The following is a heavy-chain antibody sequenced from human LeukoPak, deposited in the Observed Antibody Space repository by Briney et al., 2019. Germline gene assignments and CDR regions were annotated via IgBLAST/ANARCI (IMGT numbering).Heavy chain of an antibody. CDR2: IRYSGST. CDR3: ATSDTVPTYNWFDP. J-gene: IGHJ5*02. CDR1: GGSISSNTYF. Sequence: WETLSLTCSVSGGSISSNTYFWGWIRRPPGKGLEWIGSIRYSGSTYYNPSLKSRVTISVDTSKNQFSLNLSSLTAADTAVYYCATSDTVPTYNWFDPWGQGTLVTVS. D-gene: IGHD4-17*01. V-gene: IGHV4-39*01.